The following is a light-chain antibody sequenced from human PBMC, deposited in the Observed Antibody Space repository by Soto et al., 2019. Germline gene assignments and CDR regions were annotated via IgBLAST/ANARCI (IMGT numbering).Light chain of an antibody. V-gene: IGKV3-20*01. J-gene: IGKJ1*01. CDR3: QQYGNSPRT. CDR1: QSVSSSY. Sequence: EIVLTQSPGTLSLSPGERATISCRTSQSVSSSYLAWYQQKPGQPPRLLIYGASSRPTGIPDRFSGSGSGTDFTLTISRLEPEDFAVYYCQQYGNSPRTFGQGTKVEIK. CDR2: GAS.